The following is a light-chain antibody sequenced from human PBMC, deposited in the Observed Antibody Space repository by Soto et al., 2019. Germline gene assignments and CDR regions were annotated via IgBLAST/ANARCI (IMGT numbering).Light chain of an antibody. V-gene: IGKV1-6*01. Sequence: AIQMTQSPSSLSASVGDSVTITCRASQGIRNELGWYQQKPGKAPKFLIYAASSLHSGVPSRFSGSGSGTDFTPTISGLQPEDFETYYCLQESGYPRTLGQGTRVDIK. CDR3: LQESGYPRT. J-gene: IGKJ1*01. CDR2: AAS. CDR1: QGIRNE.